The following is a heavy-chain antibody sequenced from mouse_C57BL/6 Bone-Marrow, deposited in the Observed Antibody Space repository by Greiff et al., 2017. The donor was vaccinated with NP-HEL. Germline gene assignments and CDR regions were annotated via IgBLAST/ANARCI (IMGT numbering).Heavy chain of an antibody. Sequence: EVKLMESGGGLVQPGGSLKLSCAASGFTFSDYYMYWVRQTPEKRLEWVAYISNGGGSTYYPDTVKGRFTISRDNDKNTLYLQMSRLKSEDTAMYYCARRGDDYGDYAMDYWGQGTSVTVSS. CDR2: ISNGGGST. V-gene: IGHV5-12*01. CDR1: GFTFSDYY. J-gene: IGHJ4*01. CDR3: ARRGDDYGDYAMDY. D-gene: IGHD2-4*01.